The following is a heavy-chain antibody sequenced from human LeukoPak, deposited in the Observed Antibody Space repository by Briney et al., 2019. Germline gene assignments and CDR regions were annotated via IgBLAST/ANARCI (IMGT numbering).Heavy chain of an antibody. J-gene: IGHJ4*02. CDR3: ARDQGSVY. CDR1: GGSISSGDYY. CDR2: IYYSGST. Sequence: SETLSLTCTVSGGSISSGDYYWSWIRQPPGKGLEWIGYIYYSGSTYYNPSLKSRVTISVDTSKSQFSLKLSPVTAADTAVYYCARDQGSVYWGQGTLVTVSS. V-gene: IGHV4-30-4*08. D-gene: IGHD3-10*01.